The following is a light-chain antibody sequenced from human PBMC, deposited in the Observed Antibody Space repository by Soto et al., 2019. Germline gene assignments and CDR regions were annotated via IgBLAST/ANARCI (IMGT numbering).Light chain of an antibody. J-gene: IGKJ1*01. CDR1: QSISSW. CDR2: KAA. V-gene: IGKV1-5*03. Sequence: DIQMTQSPSTLSASVGDRVTITCRASQSISSWLAWYQQKPGKAPKLLIYKAASLESGVPSRFSGSGSGTEFTLTISSLQRDDFATYYCQQYNSYLWTFGQGTKVE. CDR3: QQYNSYLWT.